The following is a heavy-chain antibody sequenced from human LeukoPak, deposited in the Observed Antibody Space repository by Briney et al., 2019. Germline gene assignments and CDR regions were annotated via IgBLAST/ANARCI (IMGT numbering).Heavy chain of an antibody. Sequence: PGGSLRLSCAASGFTFSDYYMSWIRQAPGKGLEWVSYISSSGSTICYADSVKGRFTISRDNAKNSLYLQMNSLRAEDTAVYYCARDLGLYSSGWYWLSQYGMDVWGQGTTVTVSS. CDR1: GFTFSDYY. D-gene: IGHD6-19*01. V-gene: IGHV3-11*01. J-gene: IGHJ6*02. CDR2: ISSSGSTI. CDR3: ARDLGLYSSGWYWLSQYGMDV.